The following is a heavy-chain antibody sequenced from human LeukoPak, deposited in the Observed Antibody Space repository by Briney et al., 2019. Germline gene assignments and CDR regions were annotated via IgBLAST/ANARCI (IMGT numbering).Heavy chain of an antibody. V-gene: IGHV1-8*01. CDR1: GYTFTSYD. Sequence: ASVKVSCKASGYTFTSYDINWVRQATGQGLEWMGWMNPNSGNTGYAQKFQGRVTMTRNTSISTAYMELSSLRSEDTAVYYCARGRKVRGVSQYYFDYWGQGTLVTVSS. D-gene: IGHD3-10*01. J-gene: IGHJ4*02. CDR2: MNPNSGNT. CDR3: ARGRKVRGVSQYYFDY.